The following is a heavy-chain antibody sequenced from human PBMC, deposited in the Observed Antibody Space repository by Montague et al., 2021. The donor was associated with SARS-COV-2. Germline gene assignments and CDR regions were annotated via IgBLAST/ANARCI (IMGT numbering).Heavy chain of an antibody. Sequence: SETLSPTCTVSGGSISSYFWSWIRQPPGKGLEWIGYIHYSGSTNYNPSLKSRVTISVDTSKNQFSLKLRSVTAADTAVYYCARDGDSSSWYWFDPWGQGTLVTVS. J-gene: IGHJ5*02. CDR3: ARDGDSSSWYWFDP. CDR2: IHYSGST. V-gene: IGHV4-59*13. D-gene: IGHD6-13*01. CDR1: GGSISSYF.